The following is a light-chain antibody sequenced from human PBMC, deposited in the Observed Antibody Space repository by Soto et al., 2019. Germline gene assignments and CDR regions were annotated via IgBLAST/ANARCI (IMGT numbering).Light chain of an antibody. CDR3: SSFTNTITRYA. CDR2: EVS. CDR1: SSEVGGYNY. V-gene: IGLV2-14*01. Sequence: QSGLTQPASVSGSPGQSITISCTGTSSEVGGYNYVSWFQHHPGKAPKLIIYEVSYRPSGVSNRFSGSKSGDTASLTISGLQAEDEADYYCSSFTNTITRYAFGPGTQVTV. J-gene: IGLJ1*01.